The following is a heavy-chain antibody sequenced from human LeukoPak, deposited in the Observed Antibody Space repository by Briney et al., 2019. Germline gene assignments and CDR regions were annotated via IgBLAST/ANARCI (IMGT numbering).Heavy chain of an antibody. D-gene: IGHD5-24*01. CDR2: ISSSGSTI. V-gene: IGHV3-48*03. CDR1: GFTFSSYE. J-gene: IGHJ6*02. CDR3: ARKDDYGGMDV. Sequence: PGGSLRLSCAASGFTFSSYEMNWVRQAPGKGLEWVSYISSSGSTIYYADSVKGRFTISRDNAKNSLYLQMNSLRAEDTAVYYCARKDDYGGMDVWGQGTTVTVSS.